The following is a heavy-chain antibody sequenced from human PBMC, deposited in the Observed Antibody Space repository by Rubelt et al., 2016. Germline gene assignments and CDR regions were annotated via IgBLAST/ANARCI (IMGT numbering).Heavy chain of an antibody. CDR1: GFTFSSYS. D-gene: IGHD6-6*01. J-gene: IGHJ3*02. CDR3: ARSIAARAAFDI. CDR2: ISSSSSYI. Sequence: EVQLVESGGGLVKPGGSLRLSCAASGFTFSSYSMNWVRQAPGKGLEWVSSISSSSSYIYYADSVKGRFTISRDNAKNSLYLQMNSLRAEDTAVYYCARSIAARAAFDIWGQGTMVTVSS. V-gene: IGHV3-21*04.